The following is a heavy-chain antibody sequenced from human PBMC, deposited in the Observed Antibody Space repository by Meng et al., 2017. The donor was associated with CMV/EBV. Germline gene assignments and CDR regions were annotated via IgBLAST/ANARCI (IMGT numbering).Heavy chain of an antibody. CDR2: IGTVGDT. Sequence: GESLKISCTASGFTFSTYDFHWVRPPTGKGLEWVSSIGTVGDTYSIGSVKGRFIISREDAKNSVYLQMNGLRDGDTGLYYCARARSPTHFDYWGQGALVTVSS. V-gene: IGHV3-13*01. CDR3: ARARSPTHFDY. J-gene: IGHJ4*02. CDR1: GFTFSTYD.